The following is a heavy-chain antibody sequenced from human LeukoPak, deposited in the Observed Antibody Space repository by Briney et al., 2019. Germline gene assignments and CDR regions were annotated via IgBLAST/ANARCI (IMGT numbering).Heavy chain of an antibody. CDR3: ARASPFDYGDFEGDAFDI. V-gene: IGHV1-3*01. D-gene: IGHD4-17*01. CDR1: GYTFTSYA. J-gene: IGHJ3*02. Sequence: GASVKVSCTASGYTFTSYAMHWVRQAPGQRLEWMGWINAGNGNTKYSQKFQGRVTITRDTSASTAYMELSSLRSEDTAVYYCARASPFDYGDFEGDAFDIWGQGTMVTVSS. CDR2: INAGNGNT.